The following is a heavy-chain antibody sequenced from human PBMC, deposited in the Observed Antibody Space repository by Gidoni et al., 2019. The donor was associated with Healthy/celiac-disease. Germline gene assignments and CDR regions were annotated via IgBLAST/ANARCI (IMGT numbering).Heavy chain of an antibody. CDR2: ISYDGSNK. J-gene: IGHJ6*02. Sequence: QVQLVESGGGVVQPGRSLSLSCAASGFTFSSYGMHWVRQAPGKGLEWVAVISYDGSNKYYADSVKGRFTISRDNSKNTLYLQMNSLRAEDTAVYYCAKDQGYYYYGMDVWGQGTTVTVSS. CDR1: GFTFSSYG. CDR3: AKDQGYYYYGMDV. V-gene: IGHV3-30*18.